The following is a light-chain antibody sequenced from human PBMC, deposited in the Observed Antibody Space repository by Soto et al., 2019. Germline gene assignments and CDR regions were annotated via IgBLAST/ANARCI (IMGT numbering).Light chain of an antibody. CDR2: WAS. CDR1: RSLVFVYTGLSY. J-gene: IGKJ1*01. Sequence: DIVMAQSPDSLAVSLGERATINCKSSRSLVFVYTGLSYLAWYQQKSGQPPKLLMSWASTRQSGVPDRFSGSGSGTNFTLSISSLQAEDAAVYYCQQYFSNPQTFGKGTKVDIK. V-gene: IGKV4-1*01. CDR3: QQYFSNPQT.